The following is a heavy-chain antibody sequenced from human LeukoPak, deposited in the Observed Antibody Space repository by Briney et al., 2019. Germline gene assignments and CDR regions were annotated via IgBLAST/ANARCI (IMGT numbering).Heavy chain of an antibody. V-gene: IGHV3-23*01. CDR3: AREIQRDFDY. D-gene: IGHD1-1*01. CDR1: GFTLSSYA. Sequence: PGGSLRLSCTASGFTLSSYAMSWVRQAPGEGLEWVSTISGSADNTNYAEAVKGRFTISRDNSKNTLYLQMNSLRAEDTAVYYCAREIQRDFDYWGQGTLVTVSS. CDR2: ISGSADNT. J-gene: IGHJ4*02.